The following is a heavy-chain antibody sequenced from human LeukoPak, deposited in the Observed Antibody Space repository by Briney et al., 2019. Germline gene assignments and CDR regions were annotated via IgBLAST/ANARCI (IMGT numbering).Heavy chain of an antibody. V-gene: IGHV3-48*02. CDR1: GFTFTSCN. J-gene: IGHJ6*02. D-gene: IGHD5-18*01. Sequence: GGSLRLSCAASGFTFTSCNMNWVRQAPGKGLEWVSYISTSSNTVYYADSVKGRFTISRDNAKNSLYLQMNSLRDEDTAVYYCARDLRGYTYGYGVGSSMDVWGQGTTVTVSS. CDR3: ARDLRGYTYGYGVGSSMDV. CDR2: ISTSSNTV.